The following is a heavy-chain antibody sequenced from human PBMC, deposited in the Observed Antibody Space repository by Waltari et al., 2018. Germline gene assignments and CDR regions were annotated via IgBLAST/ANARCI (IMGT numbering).Heavy chain of an antibody. J-gene: IGHJ4*02. CDR1: GDSVSSNSAA. V-gene: IGHV6-1*01. D-gene: IGHD2-2*01. Sequence: QVQLQQSGPGLVKPSQTLSLTCAISGDSVSSNSAAWNWIRQSPSRGLEGLGRTYYRSKWYNDYAVSVKSRITINPDTSKNQFSLQLNSVTPEDTAVYYCARGVQGYCSSTSCYEPDYWGQGTLVTVSS. CDR3: ARGVQGYCSSTSCYEPDY. CDR2: TYYRSKWYN.